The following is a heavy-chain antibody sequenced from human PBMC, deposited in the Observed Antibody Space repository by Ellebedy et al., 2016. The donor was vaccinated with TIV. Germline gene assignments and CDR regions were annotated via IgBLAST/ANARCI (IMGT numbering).Heavy chain of an antibody. V-gene: IGHV3-15*01. D-gene: IGHD1-14*01. J-gene: IGHJ4*02. CDR1: GFTFSNAW. Sequence: GESLKISXAASGFTFSNAWMSWVRQVPGKGLEWVGRIKSKTDAGTRDFAAPVKGRFTISRDDSKNTLYLQMNSLKIEDTAVYYCAAGTGRTDFDFWGQGTLVTVSS. CDR2: IKSKTDAGTR. CDR3: AAGTGRTDFDF.